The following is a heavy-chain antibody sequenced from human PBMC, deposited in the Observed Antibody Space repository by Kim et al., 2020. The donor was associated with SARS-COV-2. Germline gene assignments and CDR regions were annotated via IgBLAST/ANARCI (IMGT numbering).Heavy chain of an antibody. D-gene: IGHD3-9*01. CDR1: GFTFSDYY. CDR2: ISSSGSTI. CDR3: ARKSGVLRYFDWFSDYFDY. Sequence: GGSLRLSCAASGFTFSDYYMSWIRQAPGKGLEWVSYISSSGSTIYYADSVKGRFTISRDNAKNSLYLQMNSLRAEDTAVYYCARKSGVLRYFDWFSDYFDYWGQGTLVTVSS. V-gene: IGHV3-11*01. J-gene: IGHJ4*02.